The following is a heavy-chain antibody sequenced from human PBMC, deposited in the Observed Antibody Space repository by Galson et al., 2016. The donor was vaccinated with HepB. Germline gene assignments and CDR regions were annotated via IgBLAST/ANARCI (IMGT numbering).Heavy chain of an antibody. Sequence: SLRLSCAASGFRFSRFWMSWVRQAPGKGLQWVANIKQDGSEKYYVDSVRGRFTISRDNAKNSLSLQMNSLRAEDTAVYYCASCYGMDAWGKGTTVTVSS. CDR3: ASCYGMDA. CDR1: GFRFSRFW. CDR2: IKQDGSEK. V-gene: IGHV3-7*01. J-gene: IGHJ6*04.